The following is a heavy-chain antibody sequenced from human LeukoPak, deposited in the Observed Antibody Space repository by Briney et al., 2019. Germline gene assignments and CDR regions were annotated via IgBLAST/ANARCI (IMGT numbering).Heavy chain of an antibody. V-gene: IGHV5-10-1*01. CDR2: IDPSDSYT. J-gene: IGHJ6*04. D-gene: IGHD5-12*01. Sequence: GESLRISCKGSGYSFTSYWISWVRQMPGKGLEWMGRIDPSDSYTNYSPSFQGHVTISADKSISTAYLQWSSLKASDTAMYYCARHPRRWWLRRYHYYGMDVWGKGTTVTVSS. CDR1: GYSFTSYW. CDR3: ARHPRRWWLRRYHYYGMDV.